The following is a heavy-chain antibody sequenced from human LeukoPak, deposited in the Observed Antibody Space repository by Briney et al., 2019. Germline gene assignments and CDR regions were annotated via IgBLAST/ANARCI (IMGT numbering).Heavy chain of an antibody. CDR1: GFTFSDYY. CDR2: ISYDGSNK. V-gene: IGHV3-30*18. J-gene: IGHJ4*02. CDR3: AKVSERLATVSNFDY. D-gene: IGHD6-19*01. Sequence: GGSLRLSCAVSGFTFSDYYMSWIRQAPGKGLEWVAVISYDGSNKYYADSVKGRFTISRDNSKNTLYLQMNSLRAEDTAVYYCAKVSERLATVSNFDYWGQGTLVTVSS.